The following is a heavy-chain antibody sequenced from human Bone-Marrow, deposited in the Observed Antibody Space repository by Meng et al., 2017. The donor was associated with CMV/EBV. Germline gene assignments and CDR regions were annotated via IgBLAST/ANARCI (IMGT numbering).Heavy chain of an antibody. CDR1: GFRFSNAW. CDR3: ARSGSGGGAFDI. Sequence: GGSLRLSCAAFGFRFSNAWMNWVRQAPGKGLEWVSSISSSSSYIYYADSVKGRFTISRDNAKNSLYLQMNSLRAEDTAVYYCARSGSGGGAFDIWGQGTMVTVSS. D-gene: IGHD2-15*01. CDR2: ISSSSSYI. J-gene: IGHJ3*02. V-gene: IGHV3-21*01.